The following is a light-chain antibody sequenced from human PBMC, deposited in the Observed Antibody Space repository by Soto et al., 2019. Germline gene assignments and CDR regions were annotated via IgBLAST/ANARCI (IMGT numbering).Light chain of an antibody. CDR3: YSYTSSSTYV. CDR1: SSDVGAYNY. V-gene: IGLV2-14*01. CDR2: DVS. J-gene: IGLJ1*01. Sequence: QSVRTQPASGSGSPGQSSTISCTGTSSDVGAYNYVSWYQQHPAKVPKLMIYDVSNRPSGVSDRFSGSKSGNTASLTISGLQAEDEADYYCYSYTSSSTYVFGTGTKVTV.